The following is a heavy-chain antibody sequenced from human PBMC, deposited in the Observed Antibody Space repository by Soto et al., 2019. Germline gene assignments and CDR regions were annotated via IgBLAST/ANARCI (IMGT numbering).Heavy chain of an antibody. Sequence: EVQLLESGGGLVQPGGSLRLSCAASGFTFSSYAMSWVRQAPGKGLEWVSAISGSGGSTYYADSVKGRFTISRDNSKNPLYQHTNSMRAEDTHVYYCAKDIDFYGSGSPLGFDSWGQGTLVNVSS. CDR3: AKDIDFYGSGSPLGFDS. J-gene: IGHJ4*02. CDR2: ISGSGGST. CDR1: GFTFSSYA. D-gene: IGHD3-10*01. V-gene: IGHV3-23*01.